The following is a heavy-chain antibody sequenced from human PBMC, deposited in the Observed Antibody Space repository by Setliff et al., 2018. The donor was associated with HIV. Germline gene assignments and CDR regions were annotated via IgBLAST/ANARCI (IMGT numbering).Heavy chain of an antibody. J-gene: IGHJ6*02. V-gene: IGHV4-4*08. CDR3: AREWFSFIFYYYAIDV. CDR2: ISDSGTT. Sequence: TSETLSLTCTVSGGSISPYYWSWIRQPPGKGLEWIAWISDSGTTNYNPSLKSRVTMSLDKSKNQFSLRLSSVTASDTAIYYCAREWFSFIFYYYAIDVWGQGTTVTVSS. CDR1: GGSISPYY. D-gene: IGHD3-22*01.